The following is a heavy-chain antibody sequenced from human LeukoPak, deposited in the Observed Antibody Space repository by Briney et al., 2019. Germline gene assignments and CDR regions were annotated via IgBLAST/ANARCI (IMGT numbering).Heavy chain of an antibody. CDR1: GGSISSYY. V-gene: IGHV4-59*01. D-gene: IGHD3-3*01. CDR3: ATLRYDFWTHYGMDV. CDR2: IYYSGST. J-gene: IGHJ6*02. Sequence: SETLSLTCTVSGGSISSYYWSWIRQPPGKGLEWIGYIYYSGSTNYNPSLKSRVTISVDTSKNQFSLKLTSVTAADTAVYYCATLRYDFWTHYGMDVWGQGTTVTVSS.